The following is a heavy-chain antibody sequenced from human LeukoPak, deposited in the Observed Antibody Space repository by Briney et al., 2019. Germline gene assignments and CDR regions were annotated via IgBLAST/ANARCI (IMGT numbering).Heavy chain of an antibody. V-gene: IGHV4-39*01. CDR2: IYYSGST. CDR1: GGSISSSSYY. J-gene: IGHJ4*02. D-gene: IGHD4-17*01. CDR3: ARSYGDYAFDY. Sequence: SETLSLTCTVSGGSISSSSYYWGWIRQPPGKGLEWIGSIYYSGSTYYNPSLKSRVTISVDTSKNQFSLKLSSVTAADTAVYYCARSYGDYAFDYWGQGTLVTVSS.